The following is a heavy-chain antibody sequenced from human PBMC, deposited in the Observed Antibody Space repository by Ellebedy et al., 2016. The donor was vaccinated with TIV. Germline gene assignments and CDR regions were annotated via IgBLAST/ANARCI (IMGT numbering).Heavy chain of an antibody. J-gene: IGHJ4*02. CDR3: AKDLGRWLQYFDS. Sequence: GESLKISRVASGFTFRSYGMHWVRQAPGKGLEWVAGLLYDGNDEYYADSVKGRFTISRDSSKSTLYLQMNSLRTEDTAVYYCAKDLGRWLQYFDSWGQGTLDTVSS. CDR1: GFTFRSYG. V-gene: IGHV3-30*18. CDR2: LLYDGNDE. D-gene: IGHD5-24*01.